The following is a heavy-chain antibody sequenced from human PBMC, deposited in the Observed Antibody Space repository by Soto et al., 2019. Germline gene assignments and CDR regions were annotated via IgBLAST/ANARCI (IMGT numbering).Heavy chain of an antibody. CDR2: IYWDDDK. J-gene: IGHJ5*02. CDR3: AHGTEKFDP. Sequence: GLDLEWLALIYWDDDKRYSPSLKSRRTITKDTSKKQVVLTMTNMDPVDTATYYCAHGTEKFDPWGQGTLVTVSS. V-gene: IGHV2-5*02.